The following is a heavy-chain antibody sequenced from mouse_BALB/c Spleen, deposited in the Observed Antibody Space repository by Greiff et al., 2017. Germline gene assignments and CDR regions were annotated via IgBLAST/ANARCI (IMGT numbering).Heavy chain of an antibody. CDR2: ISSGSSTI. CDR3: ARTYYGSSGFAY. CDR1: GFTFSSFG. J-gene: IGHJ3*01. V-gene: IGHV5-17*02. Sequence: EVKLVESGGGLVQPGGSRKLSCAASGFTFSSFGMHWVRQAPEKGLEWVAYISSGSSTIYYADTVKGRFTISRDNPKNTLFLQMTSLRSEDTAMYYCARTYYGSSGFAYWGQGTLVTVSA. D-gene: IGHD1-1*01.